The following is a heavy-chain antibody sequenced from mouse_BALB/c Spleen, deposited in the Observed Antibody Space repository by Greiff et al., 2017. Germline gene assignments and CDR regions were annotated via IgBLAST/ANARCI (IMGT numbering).Heavy chain of an antibody. J-gene: IGHJ1*01. V-gene: IGHV1-85*01. D-gene: IGHD1-2*01. Sequence: VQLQQSGAELVKPGASVKLSCKASGYTFTSYDINWVRQRPEQGLEWIGWIFPGDGSTKYNEKFKGKATLTTDKSSSTAYMQLSRLTSEDSAVYFCARRAHYYGGYFDVWGAGTTVTVSS. CDR3: ARRAHYYGGYFDV. CDR1: GYTFTSYD. CDR2: IFPGDGST.